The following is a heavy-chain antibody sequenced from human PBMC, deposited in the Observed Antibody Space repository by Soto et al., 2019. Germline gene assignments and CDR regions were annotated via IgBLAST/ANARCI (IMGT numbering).Heavy chain of an antibody. J-gene: IGHJ6*02. CDR3: AATDYYDSSGYRRTYYYYGMDV. V-gene: IGHV1-3*01. CDR2: INPSNGNT. CDR1: GYTFTSYA. Sequence: ASVTVSCTASGYTFTSYASHWVRQAPGQRLEWMGWINPSNGNTKYAQKFQGRVTITRDMSTSTAYMELSSLRSEDTAVYYCAATDYYDSSGYRRTYYYYGMDVWGQGTTVTVSS. D-gene: IGHD3-22*01.